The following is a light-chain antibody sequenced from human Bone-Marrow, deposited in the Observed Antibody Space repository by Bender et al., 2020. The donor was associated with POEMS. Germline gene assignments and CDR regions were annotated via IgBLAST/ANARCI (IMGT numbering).Light chain of an antibody. V-gene: IGLV1-44*01. CDR3: AVWDDSLNGWV. Sequence: QSVLTQPPSASGTPGQRVTISCSGGSSNIGAHAVNWYQHLPGTAPKLLIYSSHRRPSEVPDRFSGSRSGTSASLAISGRQSEDEADYYCAVWDDSLNGWVFGGGTELTVL. CDR2: SSH. CDR1: SSNIGAHA. J-gene: IGLJ3*02.